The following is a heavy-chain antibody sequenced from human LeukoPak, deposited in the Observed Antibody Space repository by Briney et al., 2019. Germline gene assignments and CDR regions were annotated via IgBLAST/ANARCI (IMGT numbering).Heavy chain of an antibody. CDR2: TNTDGSST. CDR1: GFTFSHYW. D-gene: IGHD3-22*01. Sequence: GGSLRLSCEASGFTFSHYWMHWVRQAPGKGLVWVSRTNTDGSSTSYVDSVKGRFTISRDSAKNTMYLQMNSLRAEDTAMYYCVPTDSSGLDWGQGTLVTVSS. J-gene: IGHJ4*02. V-gene: IGHV3-74*01. CDR3: VPTDSSGLD.